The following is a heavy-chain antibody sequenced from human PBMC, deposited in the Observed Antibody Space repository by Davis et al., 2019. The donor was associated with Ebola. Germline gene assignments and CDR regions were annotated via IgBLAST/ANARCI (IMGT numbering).Heavy chain of an antibody. CDR1: VCTFSSYA. V-gene: IGHV1-46*01. Sequence: AASVKVSCKASVCTFSSYAISWVRQAPGQGLEWMGIINPSGGSTSYAQKFQGRVTMTRDTSTSTVYMELSSLRSEDTAVYYCAGCGVPDWFDPWGKGTLVTVSS. CDR3: AGCGVPDWFDP. J-gene: IGHJ5*02. CDR2: INPSGGST. D-gene: IGHD3-10*01.